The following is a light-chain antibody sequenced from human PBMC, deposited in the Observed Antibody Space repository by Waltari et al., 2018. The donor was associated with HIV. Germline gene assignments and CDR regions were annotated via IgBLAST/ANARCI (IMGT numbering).Light chain of an antibody. Sequence: DIQMTQSPSTLSASVGDRVTITCRASQSISSWLAWYQQKPGKAPKLLIYKATSLESGVPSRFSGSGSGTEFPVTISSLQPVDFATYYCQQYNSYSTFGQGTKLEIK. J-gene: IGKJ2*01. CDR1: QSISSW. V-gene: IGKV1-5*03. CDR2: KAT. CDR3: QQYNSYST.